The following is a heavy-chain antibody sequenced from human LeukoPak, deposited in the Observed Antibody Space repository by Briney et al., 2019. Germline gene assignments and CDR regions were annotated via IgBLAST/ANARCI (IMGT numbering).Heavy chain of an antibody. J-gene: IGHJ2*01. Sequence: ASVKVSCKASGYTFTSYAMNWVRQAPGQGLEWMGWINTNTGNPTYAQGFTGRFVFSLDTSVSTAYLQISSLKAEDTAVYYCARGPSLSHYWYFDLWGRGTLVTVSS. V-gene: IGHV7-4-1*02. CDR3: ARGPSLSHYWYFDL. CDR1: GYTFTSYA. CDR2: INTNTGNP. D-gene: IGHD6-6*01.